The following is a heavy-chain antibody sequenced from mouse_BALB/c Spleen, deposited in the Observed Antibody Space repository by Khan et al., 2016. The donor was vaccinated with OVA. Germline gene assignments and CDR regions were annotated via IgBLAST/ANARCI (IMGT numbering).Heavy chain of an antibody. CDR2: ISDGGSYT. CDR3: AKIYNGYHQAWFAY. V-gene: IGHV5-4*02. Sequence: EVQLQESGGGLVKPGGSLKLSCAASGFTFSDYYMYWVRQTPEKRLEWVATISDGGSYTYYPDSVKGRFTISRDNAKNNLYLQMSSLKSEDTAMSYCAKIYNGYHQAWFAYWGQGTLVTVSA. CDR1: GFTFSDYY. D-gene: IGHD2-3*01. J-gene: IGHJ3*01.